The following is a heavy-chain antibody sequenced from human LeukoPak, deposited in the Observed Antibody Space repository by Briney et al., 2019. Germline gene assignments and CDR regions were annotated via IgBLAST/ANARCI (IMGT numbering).Heavy chain of an antibody. CDR1: GFSLSDYS. J-gene: IGHJ4*02. CDR2: TSGSSSSK. Sequence: GGSLRLSCTVSGFSLSDYSMNWVRQAPGKGLEWVSYTSGSSSSKHYADSVKGRFTISRDNAKNSLYLQMNSLRAEDTAVYYCARDFIIAARPIWGQGTLVTVSS. V-gene: IGHV3-48*04. CDR3: ARDFIIAARPI. D-gene: IGHD6-6*01.